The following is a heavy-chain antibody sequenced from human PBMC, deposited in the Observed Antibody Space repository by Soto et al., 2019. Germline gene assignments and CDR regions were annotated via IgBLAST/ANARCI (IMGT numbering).Heavy chain of an antibody. J-gene: IGHJ6*02. D-gene: IGHD3-3*01. V-gene: IGHV4-30-4*01. CDR2: IYYSGTT. CDR3: ARGYDFAGFSPYGLDV. Sequence: SETLSLTCTVSGTPINSADFYWTWIRQPPGKGLEWIGYIYYSGTTFHNPSLRSRISMSVDTSKNQFSLRLNSVTAADTAVYYCARGYDFAGFSPYGLDVWGQGTTVTVSS. CDR1: GTPINSADFY.